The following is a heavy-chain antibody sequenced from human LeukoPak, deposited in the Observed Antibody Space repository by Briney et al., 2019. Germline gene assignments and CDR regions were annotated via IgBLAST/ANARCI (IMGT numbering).Heavy chain of an antibody. V-gene: IGHV3-30*18. D-gene: IGHD4-17*01. CDR1: GFIFISYG. CDR3: AKRPSDYGDYVSYFDY. CDR2: ISDDGRSK. Sequence: PGGSLRLSCAASGFIFISYGMHWVRQAPGKGREWVGVISDDGRSKDYADSVKGRFTISRDNSKDTLYLQMNSLRDEDTAVYYCAKRPSDYGDYVSYFDYWGQGTLVTVSS. J-gene: IGHJ4*02.